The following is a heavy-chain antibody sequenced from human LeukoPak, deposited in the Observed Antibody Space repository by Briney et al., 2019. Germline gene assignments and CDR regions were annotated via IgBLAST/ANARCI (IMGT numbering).Heavy chain of an antibody. CDR3: ARRDSCSSTSCYARGYYYYGMDV. D-gene: IGHD2-2*01. Sequence: PSETLSLTCAVYGGSFSGYYWSWIRQPPGKGLEWIGEINHRGSTNYNPSLKSRVTISVDTSKNQFSLKLNSVTAADTAVYYCARRDSCSSTSCYARGYYYYGMDVWGKGTTVTVSS. CDR1: GGSFSGYY. CDR2: INHRGST. J-gene: IGHJ6*04. V-gene: IGHV4-34*01.